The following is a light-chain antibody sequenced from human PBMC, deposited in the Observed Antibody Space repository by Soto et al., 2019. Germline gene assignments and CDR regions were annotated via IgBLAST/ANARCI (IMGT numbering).Light chain of an antibody. Sequence: VLTQSPVTLSLSPGDRATLSCRASQSVSTYLAWYRQVTGQPPRLLIYDTTNRAAGIPPRFSGSRSGTDFTLTISSVEPEDFALYYCHQRNTFGQGTRLEIK. CDR2: DTT. V-gene: IGKV3-11*01. CDR3: HQRNT. J-gene: IGKJ5*01. CDR1: QSVSTY.